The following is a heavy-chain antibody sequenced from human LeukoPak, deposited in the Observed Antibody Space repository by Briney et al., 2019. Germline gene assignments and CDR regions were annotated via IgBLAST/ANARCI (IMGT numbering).Heavy chain of an antibody. D-gene: IGHD3-10*01. Sequence: SETLSLTCTVSGGSISSYYWSWMRQPPGKGLEWIGYIYYSGSTNYNPSLKSRVTISVDTSKNQFSLKLSSVTAADTAVYYCARGSYYGSGSYYSWFDPWGQGTLVTVSS. V-gene: IGHV4-59*01. CDR3: ARGSYYGSGSYYSWFDP. CDR1: GGSISSYY. J-gene: IGHJ5*02. CDR2: IYYSGST.